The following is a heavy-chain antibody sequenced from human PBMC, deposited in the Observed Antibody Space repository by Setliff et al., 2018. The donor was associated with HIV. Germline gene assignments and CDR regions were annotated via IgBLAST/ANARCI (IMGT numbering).Heavy chain of an antibody. CDR2: IYWDDDK. CDR3: AHYYDSSGFYNSFDY. CDR1: GFSLNTAGVG. J-gene: IGHJ4*02. Sequence: SGPTLVNPTQTLTLTCSFSGFSLNTAGVGVAWIRQPPGKALEWLALIYWDDDKRFSPSLSSRLTITKDTSKNQVVLTMANMDPVDTATYFCAHYYDSSGFYNSFDYWGQGALVTVPS. D-gene: IGHD3-22*01. V-gene: IGHV2-5*02.